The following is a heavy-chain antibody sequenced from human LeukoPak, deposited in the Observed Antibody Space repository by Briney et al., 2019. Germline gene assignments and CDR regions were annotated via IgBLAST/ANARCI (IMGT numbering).Heavy chain of an antibody. CDR2: INHSGST. CDR1: GGSFSGYY. V-gene: IGHV4-34*01. D-gene: IGHD5-12*01. J-gene: IGHJ4*02. CDR3: ARVGYGHSGYVSKYFDY. Sequence: SETLSLTCAVYGGSFSGYYWSWIRQPPGKGLEWIGEINHSGSTNYNPSLKSRVTISVDTSKNQFSLKLSSVTAADTAVYYCARVGYGHSGYVSKYFDYWGQGTLVTVSS.